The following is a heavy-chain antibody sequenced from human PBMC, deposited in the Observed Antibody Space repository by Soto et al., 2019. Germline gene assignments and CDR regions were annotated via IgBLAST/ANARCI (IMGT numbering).Heavy chain of an antibody. CDR1: SASISSSTYT. CDR3: ARLHGYCISGSCHGHSAMDV. CDR2: IYYSGTT. Sequence: SETLSLTCTVSSASISSSTYTWGWIRQPPGKGLEWIGSIYYSGTTYYNPSLNSRVTVSVDTSKNQFSLKVTSVTAAETAVYYCARLHGYCISGSCHGHSAMDVWGQGTTVTVS. D-gene: IGHD2-2*01. J-gene: IGHJ6*02. V-gene: IGHV4-39*01.